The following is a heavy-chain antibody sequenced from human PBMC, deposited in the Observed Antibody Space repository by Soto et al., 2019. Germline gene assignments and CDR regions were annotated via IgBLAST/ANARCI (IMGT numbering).Heavy chain of an antibody. D-gene: IGHD4-17*01. V-gene: IGHV2-5*02. CDR3: AHLTTGGFYFDY. CDR1: GFSLRNSGVG. J-gene: IGHJ4*02. Sequence: QITLKESGPTLVKPTQTLTLTCTFSGFSLRNSGVGVGWIRQPPGKALEWLALIYWDDDKRYSPSLKSRLTITKDTSKIQVVLTLTNMDPVDTATYDCAHLTTGGFYFDYWGQGTLVTVSS. CDR2: IYWDDDK.